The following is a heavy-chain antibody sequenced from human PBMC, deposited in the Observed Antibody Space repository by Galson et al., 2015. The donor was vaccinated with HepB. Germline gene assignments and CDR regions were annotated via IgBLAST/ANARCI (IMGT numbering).Heavy chain of an antibody. J-gene: IGHJ4*02. D-gene: IGHD3-10*01. CDR2: IYPDDSGTRNSP. Sequence: QSGAEVKKPGESLKISCKGSGYSFTNYWIGWVRQTPGKGLEWMGIIYPDDSGTRNSPRYSPTFQGQVTISADKSISVAYLQWTSLRASDTAMYYCARRSYYDLGSDSFDYWGQGTLVTVSS. CDR1: GYSFTNYW. CDR3: ARRSYYDLGSDSFDY. V-gene: IGHV5-51*03.